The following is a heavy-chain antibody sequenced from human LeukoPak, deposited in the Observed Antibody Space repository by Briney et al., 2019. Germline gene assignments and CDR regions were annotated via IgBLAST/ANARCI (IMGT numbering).Heavy chain of an antibody. V-gene: IGHV4-31*03. CDR2: IYYSGST. D-gene: IGHD3-10*01. Sequence: PSQTLSLTCTVSGGSISSGGYYWSWIRQHPGKGLEWIGYIYYSGSTYYNPSLKSRVTISVDTSKNQFSLKLSSVTAADTAVYYCARSYYYGSGSYYWFDPWGQETLVTVSS. J-gene: IGHJ5*02. CDR3: ARSYYYGSGSYYWFDP. CDR1: GGSISSGGYY.